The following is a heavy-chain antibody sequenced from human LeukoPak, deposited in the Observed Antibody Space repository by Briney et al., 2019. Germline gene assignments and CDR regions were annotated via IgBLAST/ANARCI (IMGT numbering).Heavy chain of an antibody. J-gene: IGHJ6*02. CDR3: AKAYRPGYYYYYGMDV. CDR2: ISGSGGST. Sequence: GGSLRLSCAASGFTFSSYAMSWVRQALGKGLEWVSAISGSGGSTYYADSVKGRFTISRDNSKNTLYLQMNSLRAEDTAVYYCAKAYRPGYYYYYGMDVWGQGTTVTVSS. V-gene: IGHV3-23*01. CDR1: GFTFSSYA. D-gene: IGHD1-14*01.